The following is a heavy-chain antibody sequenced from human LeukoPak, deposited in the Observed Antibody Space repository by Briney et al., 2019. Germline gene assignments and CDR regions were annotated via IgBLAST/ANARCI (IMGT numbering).Heavy chain of an antibody. Sequence: SETLSLTCTVSGGSISSYYWSWIRQPSGKGLEWIGYIYYSGSTNYNPSLKSRVTISVDTSKNQFSLKLSSVTAADTAVYYCARGCRYYFDYWGQGTLVTVSS. CDR3: ARGCRYYFDY. CDR1: GGSISSYY. J-gene: IGHJ4*02. CDR2: IYYSGST. V-gene: IGHV4-59*01.